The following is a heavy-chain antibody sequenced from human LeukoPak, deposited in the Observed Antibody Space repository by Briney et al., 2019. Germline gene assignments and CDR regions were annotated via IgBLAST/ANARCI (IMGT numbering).Heavy chain of an antibody. Sequence: PGGSLRLSCAASGFTLSSYSMNWVRQAPGKGLEWVSSISSSSSFIYYADSVKGRFTISRDNAKNSLYLQMNSLRAEDTAVYYCASGGSGSYYTLDYWGQGTLVTVSS. J-gene: IGHJ4*02. CDR3: ASGGSGSYYTLDY. CDR2: ISSSSSFI. V-gene: IGHV3-21*01. D-gene: IGHD3-10*01. CDR1: GFTLSSYS.